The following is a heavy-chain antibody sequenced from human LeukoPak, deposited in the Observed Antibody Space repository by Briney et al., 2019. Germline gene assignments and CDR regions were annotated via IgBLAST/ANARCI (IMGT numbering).Heavy chain of an antibody. V-gene: IGHV3-23*01. CDR3: ASNRRRYYGMDV. J-gene: IGHJ6*02. CDR2: ISGSGGST. D-gene: IGHD2/OR15-2a*01. Sequence: GGSLRLSCAASGFTFSSYAMSWVRQAPGKGLEWVSAISGSGGSTYYADSVKGRFTISRDNSKNTLYLQMNSLRAEDTAVYYCASNRRRYYGMDVWGQGTTVTVSS. CDR1: GFTFSSYA.